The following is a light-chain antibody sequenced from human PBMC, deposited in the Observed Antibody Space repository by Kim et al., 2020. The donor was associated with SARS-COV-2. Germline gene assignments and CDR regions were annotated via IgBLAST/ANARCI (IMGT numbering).Light chain of an antibody. V-gene: IGLV2-11*01. CDR2: AVT. CDR1: NGDIGGHNY. Sequence: GQSVTIPCTDTNGDIGGHNYVSWYQHHPGKVPELMIYAVTKRPSGVPDRFSGSKSGNTASLTISGLQADDEADYYCCAFAGSYILLFGGGTQLTVL. CDR3: CAFAGSYILL. J-gene: IGLJ2*01.